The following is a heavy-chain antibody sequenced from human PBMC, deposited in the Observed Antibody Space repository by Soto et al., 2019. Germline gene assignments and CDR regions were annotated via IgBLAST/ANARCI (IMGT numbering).Heavy chain of an antibody. CDR1: GLSVVGSY. V-gene: IGHV3-53*01. D-gene: IGHD3-3*01. CDR2: VYPDDNT. Sequence: GGSLRLSCAASGLSVVGSYMNWFRQSEQKGLEWISVVYPDDNTYYAESVRGRFTISRDRSKNTVSLQMNSLRAEDTAVYYCARIPGDFYYDNGDYDFLDYWGQGTLVTVSS. CDR3: ARIPGDFYYDNGDYDFLDY. J-gene: IGHJ4*02.